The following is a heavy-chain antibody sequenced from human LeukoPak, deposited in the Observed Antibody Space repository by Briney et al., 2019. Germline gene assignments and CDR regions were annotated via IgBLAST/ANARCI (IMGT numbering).Heavy chain of an antibody. J-gene: IGHJ4*02. D-gene: IGHD4-17*01. V-gene: IGHV3-33*01. CDR3: ARARYGDYFDY. Sequence: PGRSLRLSCAASGFTFSSYGMHWVRQAPGKGLEWVAVIWYDGSNKYYADSVKGRFTISRDNSKNTLYLQMNSLRAEDTAVYYCARARYGDYFDYWGQGTLVTVSS. CDR2: IWYDGSNK. CDR1: GFTFSSYG.